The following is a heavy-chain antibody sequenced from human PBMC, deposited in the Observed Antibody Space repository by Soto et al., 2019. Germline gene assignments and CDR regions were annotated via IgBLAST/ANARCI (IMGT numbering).Heavy chain of an antibody. CDR2: ISYDGSNK. CDR3: ARRGYSGYDWIDY. Sequence: QVQLVESGGGVVQPGRSLRLSCAASGFTFSSYAMHWVRQAPGKGLEWVAVISYDGSNKYYADSVKGRFTISRDNSKNTRYLQMNSLRAEDTAVYYCARRGYSGYDWIDYWGQGTLVTVSS. J-gene: IGHJ4*02. V-gene: IGHV3-30-3*01. D-gene: IGHD5-12*01. CDR1: GFTFSSYA.